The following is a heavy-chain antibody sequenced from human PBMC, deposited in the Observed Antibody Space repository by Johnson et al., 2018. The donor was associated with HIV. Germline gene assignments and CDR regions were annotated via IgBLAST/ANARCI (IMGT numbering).Heavy chain of an antibody. CDR3: AKGRMGASGSYNV. CDR2: ISSDGSNK. CDR1: GFTFSSYA. D-gene: IGHD1-26*01. Sequence: QVQLVESGGGVVQPGRSLRLSCAASGFTFSSYAMHWVRQAPGKGLEWVAVISSDGSNKYYADSVTGRVTISRDNSKNTLYLQMNSLRAEDTALYYCAKGRMGASGSYNVWGQGTMVTVSS. J-gene: IGHJ3*01. V-gene: IGHV3-30*04.